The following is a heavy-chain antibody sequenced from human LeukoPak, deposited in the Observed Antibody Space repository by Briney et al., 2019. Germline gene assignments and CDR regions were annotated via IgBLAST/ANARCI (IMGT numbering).Heavy chain of an antibody. CDR1: GYTFTGYY. CDR2: INPNGGGT. J-gene: IGHJ4*02. Sequence: ASVKVSCKASGYTFTGYYMHWVRQAPGQGLEWMGWINPNGGGTNYAQKFQGRVTMTRDTSISTAYMELSRLRSDDTAVYYCASDSNWNDGTPTYYFDYWGQGTLVTVSS. V-gene: IGHV1-2*02. D-gene: IGHD1-1*01. CDR3: ASDSNWNDGTPTYYFDY.